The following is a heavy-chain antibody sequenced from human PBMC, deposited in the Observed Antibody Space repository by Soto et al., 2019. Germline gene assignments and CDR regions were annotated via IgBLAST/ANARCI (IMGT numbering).Heavy chain of an antibody. CDR1: GFNFPTFW. Sequence: GESLKSSCKHSGFNFPTFWIAWVRQMPVKGLEWMGTIYPDDSDTRYSPSFQGQVTISADKSISTAYLQWSSLKASDSAMYYCARTSGGLYYFDCWGKGTVVAVSS. CDR3: ARTSGGLYYFDC. V-gene: IGHV5-51*01. CDR2: IYPDDSDT. J-gene: IGHJ4*02. D-gene: IGHD1-26*01.